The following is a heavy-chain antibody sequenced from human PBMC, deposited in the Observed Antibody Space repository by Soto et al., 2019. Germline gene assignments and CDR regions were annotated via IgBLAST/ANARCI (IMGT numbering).Heavy chain of an antibody. CDR2: ISSSSGYI. CDR3: ARESWGSSNDFDY. CDR1: GFTFSSYS. Sequence: EVQLVESGGGLVKPGGSLRLSCAASGFTFSSYSMNWVRQSPGKGLEWVSSISSSSGYIYYADSVKGRFTISRDNAKNSLYLQMNSLRAEDTAVYYCARESWGSSNDFDYWGQGTLVTVSS. V-gene: IGHV3-21*01. J-gene: IGHJ4*02. D-gene: IGHD7-27*01.